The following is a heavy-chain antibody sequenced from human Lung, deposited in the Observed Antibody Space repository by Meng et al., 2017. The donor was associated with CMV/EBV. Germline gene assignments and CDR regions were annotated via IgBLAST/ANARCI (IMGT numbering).Heavy chain of an antibody. Sequence: SCEASGFRFRNVWVSWVRQAPGSGPGWDARIKSNSDGRTKDYAEPVKGRCTIPRDDSKKMVFLQMNSLKTEDTGVYYCTSGLYYGRSDYHYTYRGLDVWXQGTXVTVSS. J-gene: IGHJ6*02. CDR1: GFRFRNVW. CDR3: TSGLYYGRSDYHYTYRGLDV. V-gene: IGHV3-15*01. D-gene: IGHD3-22*01. CDR2: IKSNSDGRTK.